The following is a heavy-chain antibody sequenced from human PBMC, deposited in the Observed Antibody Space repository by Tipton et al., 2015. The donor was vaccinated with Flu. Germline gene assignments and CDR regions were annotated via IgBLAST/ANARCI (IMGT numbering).Heavy chain of an antibody. CDR2: VYPSGTT. J-gene: IGHJ4*02. CDR1: SGSIRSTNYF. V-gene: IGHV4-39*01. CDR3: ARLSYYDVDLKNFYFDY. Sequence: TLSLTCTVSSGSIRSTNYFCAWIRQPPGKRLELIGSVYPSGTTYYNPSLKSRVTISVDTSKSQFSLMLRSVTAADTAAHYCARLSYYDVDLKNFYFDYWGQGALVTVSS. D-gene: IGHD3-10*02.